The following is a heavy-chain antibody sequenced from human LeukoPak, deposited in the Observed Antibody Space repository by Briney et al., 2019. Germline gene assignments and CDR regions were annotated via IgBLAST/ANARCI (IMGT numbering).Heavy chain of an antibody. Sequence: PGGSLRLSCAASGFTFSSYAMSWVRQAPGKGLEWVSAISGSGGSTYYADSVKGRFTTSRDNSKNTLYLQMNSLRAEDTAVYYCATYDSSGYYLADYWGQGTLVTVSS. V-gene: IGHV3-23*01. CDR1: GFTFSSYA. CDR2: ISGSGGST. CDR3: ATYDSSGYYLADY. D-gene: IGHD3-22*01. J-gene: IGHJ4*02.